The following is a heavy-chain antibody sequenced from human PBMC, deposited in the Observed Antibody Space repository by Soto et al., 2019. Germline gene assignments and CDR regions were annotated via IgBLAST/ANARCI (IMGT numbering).Heavy chain of an antibody. CDR3: ARGPVSNWFDP. CDR1: GGSFSSYA. CDR2: IIPIFGTA. Sequence: GASVKVSCKASGGSFSSYAISWVRQAPRQGLEGRGGIIPIFGTANYAPKVQGRVTITADESTSTAYMELSSLRSEDTAVYYCARGPVSNWFDPWGQGTLVTVSS. V-gene: IGHV1-69*13. J-gene: IGHJ5*02.